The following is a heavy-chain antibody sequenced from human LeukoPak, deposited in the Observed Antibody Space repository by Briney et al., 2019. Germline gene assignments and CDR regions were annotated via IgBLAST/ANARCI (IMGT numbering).Heavy chain of an antibody. V-gene: IGHV3-23*01. CDR1: GFTLSSYA. D-gene: IGHD3-10*01. CDR3: AKVRFFSQAWFGESHDVFQI. Sequence: GGSLRLACAASGFTLSSYAVSSVRQAPGKGLEWVSAISGSGGSTYYADSVKGRFTISRDNSKNTLYLQMNSLRPEDTAVYYCAKVRFFSQAWFGESHDVFQIWGQGTMVTVSS. J-gene: IGHJ3*02. CDR2: ISGSGGST.